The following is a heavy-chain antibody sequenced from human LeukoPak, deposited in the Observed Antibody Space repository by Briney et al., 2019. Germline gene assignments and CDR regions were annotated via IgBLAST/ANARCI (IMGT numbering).Heavy chain of an antibody. CDR3: TRDLMDYDVSTGLHHYYMDV. Sequence: GRSLRLSCAASGFTFSSYGMHWVRQAPGKGLEWVAFIRYDGSNKYYADSVRGRFTISRDNAKNTLYLQINTLRVEDTAVYYCTRDLMDYDVSTGLHHYYMDVWGQGTTVTVSS. V-gene: IGHV3-33*01. CDR1: GFTFSSYG. CDR2: IRYDGSNK. D-gene: IGHD3-9*01. J-gene: IGHJ6*02.